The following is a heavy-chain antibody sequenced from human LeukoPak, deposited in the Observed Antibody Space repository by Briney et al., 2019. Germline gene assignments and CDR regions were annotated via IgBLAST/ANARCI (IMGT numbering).Heavy chain of an antibody. J-gene: IGHJ3*02. V-gene: IGHV1-2*02. CDR3: GRRMPHSGSYSLASDI. CDR2: INPYSGGT. D-gene: IGHD1-26*01. Sequence: ASVKVSCKASGYTITGYYMHWVRQAPGQGLEWMGWINPYSGGTHYAQQFQGRVTLTRDTSISTAYMELTRLRSDDTAVYYCGRRMPHSGSYSLASDIWGQGTMVTVSS. CDR1: GYTITGYY.